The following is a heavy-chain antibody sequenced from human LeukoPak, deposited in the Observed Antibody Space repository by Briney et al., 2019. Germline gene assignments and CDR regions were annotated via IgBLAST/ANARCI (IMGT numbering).Heavy chain of an antibody. CDR2: INPNSGGT. D-gene: IGHD6-19*01. Sequence: ASVKVSCKASGGTFSSYAISWVRQAPGQGLEWMGWINPNSGGTNYAQKFQGRVTMTRDTSISTAYMELRSLRSDDTAVYYCARDLIAVAGTGTYPPDYWGQGTLVTVSS. CDR3: ARDLIAVAGTGTYPPDY. V-gene: IGHV1-2*02. J-gene: IGHJ4*02. CDR1: GGTFSSYA.